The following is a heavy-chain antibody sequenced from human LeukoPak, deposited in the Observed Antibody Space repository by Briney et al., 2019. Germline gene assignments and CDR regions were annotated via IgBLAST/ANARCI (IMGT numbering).Heavy chain of an antibody. CDR1: GFTFSSYA. J-gene: IGHJ4*02. D-gene: IGHD3-9*01. Sequence: GGSLRLSCAASGFTFSSYAMSWVGQAPGKGLEWVSAISGSGGSTYYADSVKGRFTISRDNSKNTLYLQMNSLRAEDTAVYYCAKDGDYDILTGYYSFDYGGQGTLVTVYS. V-gene: IGHV3-23*01. CDR3: AKDGDYDILTGYYSFDY. CDR2: ISGSGGST.